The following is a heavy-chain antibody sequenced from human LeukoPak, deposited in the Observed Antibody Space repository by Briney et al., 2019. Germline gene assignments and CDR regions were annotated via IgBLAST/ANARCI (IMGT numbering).Heavy chain of an antibody. CDR1: GFAFSTNW. CDR2: ISYDGSNK. Sequence: GGSLRLSCAASGFAFSTNWMHWVRQAPGKGLEWVAVISYDGSNKYYADSVKGRFTISRDNSKNTLYLQMNSLRAEDTAVYYCAKDLKGVDTAMDYWGQGTLVTVSS. CDR3: AKDLKGVDTAMDY. J-gene: IGHJ4*02. D-gene: IGHD5-18*01. V-gene: IGHV3-30*18.